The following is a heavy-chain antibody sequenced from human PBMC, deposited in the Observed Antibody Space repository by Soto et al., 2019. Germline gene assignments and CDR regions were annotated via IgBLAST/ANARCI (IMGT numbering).Heavy chain of an antibody. J-gene: IGHJ6*02. CDR2: IWYDGSNK. Sequence: QVQLVESGGDVVQPGRSLRLSCAASGFTFSSYGMHWVRQAPSKGLEWVAVIWYDGSNKYYADSVKGRFTISRDNSKNTLYLQMNSLRAEDTAVYSCATWHTGARGGMDFWGQGTTVTVSS. CDR1: GFTFSSYG. D-gene: IGHD3-10*01. V-gene: IGHV3-33*01. CDR3: ATWHTGARGGMDF.